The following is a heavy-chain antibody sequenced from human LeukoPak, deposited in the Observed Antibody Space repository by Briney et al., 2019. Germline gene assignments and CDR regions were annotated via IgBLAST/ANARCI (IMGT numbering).Heavy chain of an antibody. CDR3: AREADCSGGSCYRGAFDI. V-gene: IGHV3-33*01. D-gene: IGHD2-15*01. Sequence: GGSLRLSCAASGFTFSSDGMHWVRQAPGKGLEWVAVIWYDGSNKYYADSVKGRFTISRDNSKNTLSLQMNSLRAEDTAVYYCAREADCSGGSCYRGAFDIWGQGTMVTVSS. CDR2: IWYDGSNK. J-gene: IGHJ3*02. CDR1: GFTFSSDG.